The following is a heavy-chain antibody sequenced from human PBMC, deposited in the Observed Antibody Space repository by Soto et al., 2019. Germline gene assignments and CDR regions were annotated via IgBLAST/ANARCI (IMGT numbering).Heavy chain of an antibody. V-gene: IGHV1-18*01. D-gene: IGHD2-2*01. CDR2: ISAYNGNT. J-gene: IGHJ6*02. CDR3: AREMKVGYCSSTSCYEGYYYYYGMDV. Sequence: ASVKVSCKASGYTFTSYGISWVRQAPGQGLEWMGWISAYNGNTNYAQKLQGRVTITTDTSTSTAYMELRSLRSDDTAVYYCAREMKVGYCSSTSCYEGYYYYYGMDVWGQGTTVTVSS. CDR1: GYTFTSYG.